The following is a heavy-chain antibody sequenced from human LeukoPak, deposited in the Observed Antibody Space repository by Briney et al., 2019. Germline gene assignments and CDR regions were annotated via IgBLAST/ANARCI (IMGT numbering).Heavy chain of an antibody. D-gene: IGHD3-10*01. Sequence: GGSLRLSCAASGFTFSSYGMHWVRQAPGKGLEWVAVIWYDGSNKYYADSVKGRFTISRDNSKNTLYLQMNSLRAEDTAVYYCAKGNYCGSGSYYPTYYFDYWGQGTLVTVSS. J-gene: IGHJ4*02. CDR2: IWYDGSNK. CDR1: GFTFSSYG. V-gene: IGHV3-33*06. CDR3: AKGNYCGSGSYYPTYYFDY.